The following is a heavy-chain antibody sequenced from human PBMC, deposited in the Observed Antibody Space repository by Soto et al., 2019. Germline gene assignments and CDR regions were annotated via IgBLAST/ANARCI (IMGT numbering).Heavy chain of an antibody. V-gene: IGHV3-7*01. D-gene: IGHD5-18*01. Sequence: RRLSCAASGFTFSSYWMSWVRQAPGKGLEWVANIKQDGSEKYYVDSVKGRFTISRDNAKNSLYLQMNSLRAEETAVYYCARVVDTAMGYYYYYYYGMDVWGQGTTVTVSS. CDR3: ARVVDTAMGYYYYYYYGMDV. CDR2: IKQDGSEK. CDR1: GFTFSSYW. J-gene: IGHJ6*02.